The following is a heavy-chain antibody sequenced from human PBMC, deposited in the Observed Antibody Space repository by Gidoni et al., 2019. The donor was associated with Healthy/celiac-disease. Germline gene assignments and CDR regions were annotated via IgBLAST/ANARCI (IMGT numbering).Heavy chain of an antibody. V-gene: IGHV3-43*02. Sequence: EVQLVASGGGVVQPVGSLRLSCPASGLPFDDYAMQWVRQAPGKGLEWVSIISGDGGSKYYADSVKGRFTISRDNSKNSLYLQMNSLRTEDTALYYCAKDTKDFWSGYYLGGMDVWGQGTTVTVSS. CDR2: ISGDGGSK. J-gene: IGHJ6*02. CDR3: AKDTKDFWSGYYLGGMDV. D-gene: IGHD3-3*01. CDR1: GLPFDDYA.